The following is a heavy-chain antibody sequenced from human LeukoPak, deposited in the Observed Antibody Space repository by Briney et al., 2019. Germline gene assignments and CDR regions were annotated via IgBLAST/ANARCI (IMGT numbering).Heavy chain of an antibody. Sequence: ASVKVSCKTSNYTFTNYGTTWVRQAPGQGPEWLGGISTYNDNTYYAQKFQGRVTMTTDTSTSTAYMELMSLTTDDTAVYYCARSGRGTYYYFDYWGQGTLVTVSS. CDR2: ISTYNDNT. V-gene: IGHV1-18*01. CDR1: NYTFTNYG. CDR3: ARSGRGTYYYFDY. J-gene: IGHJ4*02. D-gene: IGHD1-26*01.